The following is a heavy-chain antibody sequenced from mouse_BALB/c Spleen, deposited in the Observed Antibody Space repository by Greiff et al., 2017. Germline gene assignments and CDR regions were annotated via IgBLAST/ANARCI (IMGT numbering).Heavy chain of an antibody. J-gene: IGHJ3*01. V-gene: IGHV5-6-4*01. CDR2: ISSGGSYT. Sequence: EVKLEESGGGLVKPGGSLKLSCAASGFTFSSYTMSWVRQTPEKRLEWVATISSGGSYTYYPDSVKGRFTISRDNAKNTLYLQMSSLKSEDTAMYCCTRETGHPAWFAYWGQGTLVTVSA. CDR3: TRETGHPAWFAY. CDR1: GFTFSSYT.